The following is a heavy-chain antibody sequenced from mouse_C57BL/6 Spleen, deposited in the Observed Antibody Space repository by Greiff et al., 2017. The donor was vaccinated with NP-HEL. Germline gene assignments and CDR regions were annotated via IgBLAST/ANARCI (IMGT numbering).Heavy chain of an antibody. CDR2: IRNKANNHAT. V-gene: IGHV6-6*01. J-gene: IGHJ2*01. CDR3: SIYYDYERGTDY. Sequence: EVQLQESGGGLVQPGGSMKLSCAASGFTFSDAWMDWVRQSPEKGLEWVAEIRNKANNHATYYAESVKGRFTISRDDSKSSVYLQMNSLRAEDTGIYYCSIYYDYERGTDYWGQGTTLTVSS. D-gene: IGHD2-4*01. CDR1: GFTFSDAW.